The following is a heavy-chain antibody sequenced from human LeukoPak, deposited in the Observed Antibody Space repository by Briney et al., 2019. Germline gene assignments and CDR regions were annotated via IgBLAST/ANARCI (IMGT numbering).Heavy chain of an antibody. Sequence: GGSLRLSCAASGFTFGDYYMSWIRQAPGKGLERVSYISGGSRYTNYADSVKGRFTISRDNAKNSLYLQMNSLRAEDTAVYYCAREYGSGSCFDFWGQGTLVTVSS. V-gene: IGHV3-11*05. CDR1: GFTFGDYY. CDR2: ISGGSRYT. D-gene: IGHD3-10*01. J-gene: IGHJ4*02. CDR3: AREYGSGSCFDF.